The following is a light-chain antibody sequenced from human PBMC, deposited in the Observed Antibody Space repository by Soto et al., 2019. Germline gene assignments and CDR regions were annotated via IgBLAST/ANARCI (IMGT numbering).Light chain of an antibody. J-gene: IGLJ1*01. CDR2: DVS. CDR1: SSDVGGHNY. CDR3: SSYAGSNNLDV. Sequence: QSALTQPPSAAGSPGQSVTISCTGTSSDVGGHNYVSWYQQHPGKAPKLMIYDVSKRPSGVPDRFSGSKSGNTASLTVSGLQAEDEADYYCSSYAGSNNLDVFGTGTKLTVL. V-gene: IGLV2-8*01.